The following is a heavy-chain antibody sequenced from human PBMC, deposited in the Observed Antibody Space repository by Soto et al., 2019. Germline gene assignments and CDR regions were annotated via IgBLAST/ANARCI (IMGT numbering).Heavy chain of an antibody. CDR2: MNPNSGNT. J-gene: IGHJ5*02. CDR1: GYTFTSYD. V-gene: IGHV1-8*01. Sequence: ASVKVSCKASGYTFTSYDINWVRQATGQGLEWMGWMNPNSGNTGYAQKFQGRVTMTRNTSISTAYMELSSLRSEDTAVYYCARRQHSSSWYNWFDTWGQGTLVTVSS. D-gene: IGHD6-13*01. CDR3: ARRQHSSSWYNWFDT.